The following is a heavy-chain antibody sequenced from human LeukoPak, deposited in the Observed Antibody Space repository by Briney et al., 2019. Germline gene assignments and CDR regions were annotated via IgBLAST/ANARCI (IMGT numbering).Heavy chain of an antibody. J-gene: IGHJ3*02. Sequence: SSETLSLTCTVSGGSISSGGYYWSWIRQHPGKGLEWIGYIYYSGSTYYNPSLKSRVTISVDTSKNQFSLKLSSVTAADTAVYYCARGYCSGGSCYFDAFDTWGQGTMVTVSS. CDR2: IYYSGST. CDR1: GGSISSGGYY. V-gene: IGHV4-31*03. CDR3: ARGYCSGGSCYFDAFDT. D-gene: IGHD2-15*01.